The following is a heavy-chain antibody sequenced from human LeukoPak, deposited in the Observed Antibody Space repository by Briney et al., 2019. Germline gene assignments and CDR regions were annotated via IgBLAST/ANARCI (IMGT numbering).Heavy chain of an antibody. CDR3: ARDQDHIAVAGIDY. V-gene: IGHV1-8*01. CDR2: MNPNSGNT. CDR1: GYTFTSYD. D-gene: IGHD6-19*01. Sequence: ASVKVSCKASGYTFTSYDINWVRQATGQGLEWMGWMNPNSGNTGYAQKFQGRVTMTRNTSISTAYMELSGLRSEDTAVYYCARDQDHIAVAGIDYWGQGTLVTVSS. J-gene: IGHJ4*02.